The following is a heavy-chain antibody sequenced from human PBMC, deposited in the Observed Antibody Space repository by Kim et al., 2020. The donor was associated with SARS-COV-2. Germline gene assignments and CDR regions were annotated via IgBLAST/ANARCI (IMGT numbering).Heavy chain of an antibody. D-gene: IGHD6-19*01. V-gene: IGHV3-23*01. Sequence: GGSLRLSCAASGFTFSRYAMSWVRQAPGKGPEWIAAVNNGGNAYYANFARGRFTVSRDKRRKTLDRQMNSLTGEETALYFCGKDHASSGGHSFGPWGQG. CDR3: GKDHASSGGHSFGP. CDR1: GFTFSRYA. J-gene: IGHJ5*02. CDR2: VNNGGNA.